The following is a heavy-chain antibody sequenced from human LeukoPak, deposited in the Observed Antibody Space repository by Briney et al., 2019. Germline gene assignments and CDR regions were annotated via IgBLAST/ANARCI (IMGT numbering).Heavy chain of an antibody. J-gene: IGHJ5*02. CDR2: IYYSGST. V-gene: IGHV4-59*04. Sequence: SETLSLTCTVSGGSISSYYWSWIRQPPGKGLGWIGYIYYSGSTYYNPSLKSRVTISVDTSKNQFSLKLSSVTAADTAVYYCATIVGAPNWFDPWGQGTLVTVSS. CDR1: GGSISSYY. D-gene: IGHD1-26*01. CDR3: ATIVGAPNWFDP.